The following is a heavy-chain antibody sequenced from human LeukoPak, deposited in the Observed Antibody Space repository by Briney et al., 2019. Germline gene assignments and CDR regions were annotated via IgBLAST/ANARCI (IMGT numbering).Heavy chain of an antibody. CDR2: INWNGGST. D-gene: IGHD6-19*01. J-gene: IGHJ4*02. CDR3: ARERASRTIRGPIPRIAVVGPNDY. CDR1: GFTFDDYG. V-gene: IGHV3-20*04. Sequence: PGGSLRLSCAASGFTFDDYGMSWVRQAPGKGLEWVSGINWNGGSTGYADSVKGRFTISRDNAKNSLYLQMNSLRAEDTALYYCARERASRTIRGPIPRIAVVGPNDYWGQGTLVTVSS.